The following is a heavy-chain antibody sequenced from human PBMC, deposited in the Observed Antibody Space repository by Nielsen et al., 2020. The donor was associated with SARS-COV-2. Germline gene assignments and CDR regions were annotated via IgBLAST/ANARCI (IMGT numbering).Heavy chain of an antibody. CDR2: INSDGSST. V-gene: IGHV3-74*01. J-gene: IGHJ4*02. Sequence: WIRQPPGKGLVWVSRINSDGSSTSYADSVKGRFTISRDNAKNTLYLQMNSLRAEDTAVYYCARQGWEDYYYDSSGHVDYWGQGTLVTVSS. D-gene: IGHD3-22*01. CDR3: ARQGWEDYYYDSSGHVDY.